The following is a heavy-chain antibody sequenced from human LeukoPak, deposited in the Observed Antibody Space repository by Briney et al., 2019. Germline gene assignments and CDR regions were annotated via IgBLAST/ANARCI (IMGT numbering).Heavy chain of an antibody. V-gene: IGHV3-74*01. CDR2: INSDGSST. CDR3: ARDLRYYDFWSGYYGGDNWFDP. J-gene: IGHJ5*02. Sequence: GRSLRLSCAASGFTFSSYWMHWVRQAPGKGLVWVSRINSDGSSTSYADSVKGRFTISRDNAKNTLYLQMNSLRAEDTAVYYCARDLRYYDFWSGYYGGDNWFDPWGQGTLVTVSS. CDR1: GFTFSSYW. D-gene: IGHD3-3*01.